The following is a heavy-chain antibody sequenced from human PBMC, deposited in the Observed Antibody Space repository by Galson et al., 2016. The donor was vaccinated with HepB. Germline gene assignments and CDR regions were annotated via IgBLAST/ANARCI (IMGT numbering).Heavy chain of an antibody. V-gene: IGHV3-20*04. J-gene: IGHJ4*02. CDR2: INWSGDTT. Sequence: SLRLSCAASGFRFDYIGMGWLRQAPGKGLEWVSGINWSGDTTGYADSVKGRFTISRDNAKNSLFLQMNSLRAEDTAFYYCAKDGGPEYGGSSRAPYYCDYWGQGTLVTVSS. CDR1: GFRFDYIG. D-gene: IGHD6-6*01. CDR3: AKDGGPEYGGSSRAPYYCDY.